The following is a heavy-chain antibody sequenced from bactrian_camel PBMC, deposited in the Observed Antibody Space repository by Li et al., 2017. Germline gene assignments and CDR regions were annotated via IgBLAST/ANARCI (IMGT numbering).Heavy chain of an antibody. Sequence: VQLVESGGGLVQPGESLRLSCAASGFIFRDHYMNWVRQAPGKGLEWVSTVNSGGSSTYYADSVKGRFAISRDNAKNTVYLQMISLKSEDTALYYCPTDPGVAGTGDNYWGQGTQVTVS. CDR3: PTDPGVAGTGDNY. J-gene: IGHJ4*01. CDR2: VNSGGSST. V-gene: IGHV3S40*01. D-gene: IGHD6*01. CDR1: GFIFRDHY.